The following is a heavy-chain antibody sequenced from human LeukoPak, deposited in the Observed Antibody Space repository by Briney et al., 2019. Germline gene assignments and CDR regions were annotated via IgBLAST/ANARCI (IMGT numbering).Heavy chain of an antibody. CDR1: GFTFSDHY. V-gene: IGHV3-72*01. J-gene: IGHJ6*02. CDR2: TRDKAKSYTT. D-gene: IGHD2-15*01. Sequence: PGGSLRLSCAASGFTFSDHYMDWVRQAPGKGLEWVARTRDKAKSYTTEYAASVKGRFTISRDDSKNSLYLQMTSLKIEDTAVYYCARGATTRTNYHYGMDVWGQGTTVTVSS. CDR3: ARGATTRTNYHYGMDV.